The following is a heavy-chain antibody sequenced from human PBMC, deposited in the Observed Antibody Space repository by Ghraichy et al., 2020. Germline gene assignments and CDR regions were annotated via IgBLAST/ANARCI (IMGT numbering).Heavy chain of an antibody. J-gene: IGHJ5*02. V-gene: IGHV4-59*01. CDR2: IYYSGST. CDR1: GGSISSYY. D-gene: IGHD5-18*01. Sequence: SETLSLTCTVSGGSISSYYWSWIRQPPGKGLEWIGYIYYSGSTNYNPSLKSRVTISVDTSKNQFSLKLSSVTAADTAVYYCAKERIQLWGNWFDPWGQGTLVTVSS. CDR3: AKERIQLWGNWFDP.